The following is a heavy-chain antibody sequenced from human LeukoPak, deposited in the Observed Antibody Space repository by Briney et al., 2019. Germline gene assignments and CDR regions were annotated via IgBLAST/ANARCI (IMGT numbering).Heavy chain of an antibody. J-gene: IGHJ5*02. Sequence: ASVKVSCKASGYTFTGYYMHWVRQAPGQGLEWMGWINPNSGGTNYAQKFQGRVTMTRDTSISTAYMELSRLRSDDTAVYYCARDREPYCYDSSGYYWHTGWFDPWGQGTLVTVSS. CDR3: ARDREPYCYDSSGYYWHTGWFDP. D-gene: IGHD3-22*01. CDR2: INPNSGGT. V-gene: IGHV1-2*02. CDR1: GYTFTGYY.